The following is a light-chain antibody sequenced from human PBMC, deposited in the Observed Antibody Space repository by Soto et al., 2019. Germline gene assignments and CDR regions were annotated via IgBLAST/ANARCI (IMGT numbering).Light chain of an antibody. V-gene: IGKV1-39*01. CDR1: ESISRN. CDR2: AAS. CDR3: QQSYTMPFT. J-gene: IGKJ3*01. Sequence: DIQMTQSPSSLSASVGDRVTIPCRASESISRNLNWYQQKAGKAPKLLIYAASSLQSGVPSRFSGSGSGTDFPLTISSLQPEDFATYYCQQSYTMPFTFGPGTKVDI.